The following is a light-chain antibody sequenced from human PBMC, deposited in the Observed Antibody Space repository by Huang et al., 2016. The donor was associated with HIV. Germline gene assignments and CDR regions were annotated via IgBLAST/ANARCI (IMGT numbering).Light chain of an antibody. Sequence: DIQMTQSPSTLSASVGDRVTITCRASQSISNWFAWDQQKPGKAPKLLIYKASSLESGVPSRFSGSGSGTEFSFTISSLQPDDFATYYCQQYNSYPWTFGQGTKVEIK. CDR3: QQYNSYPWT. CDR1: QSISNW. CDR2: KAS. V-gene: IGKV1-5*03. J-gene: IGKJ1*01.